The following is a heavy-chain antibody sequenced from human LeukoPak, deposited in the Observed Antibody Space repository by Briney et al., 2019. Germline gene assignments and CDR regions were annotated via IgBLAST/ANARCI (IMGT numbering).Heavy chain of an antibody. CDR3: ARDRNDILTGYPGYYFDY. CDR1: GGTFSSYA. Sequence: SVKVSCKASGGTFSSYAISWVRQAPGQGLEWMGGIIPIFGTANYAQKFQGRVTITADESTSTAYMELSSLRSEDTAVYYCARDRNDILTGYPGYYFDYWGQGTLVTVSS. D-gene: IGHD3-9*01. J-gene: IGHJ4*02. V-gene: IGHV1-69*13. CDR2: IIPIFGTA.